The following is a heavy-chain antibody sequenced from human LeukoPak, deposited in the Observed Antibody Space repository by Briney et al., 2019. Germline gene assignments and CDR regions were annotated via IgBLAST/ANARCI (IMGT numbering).Heavy chain of an antibody. Sequence: SETLSLTCTVSGGSISSGDYYWSWIRQPPGKGLEWIGYIYYSGSTYYNPSPKSRVTISVDTSKNQFSLKLSSVTAADTAVYYCARGVGGYCSSTSCYRASDIWGQGTMVTVSS. D-gene: IGHD2-2*01. CDR3: ARGVGGYCSSTSCYRASDI. J-gene: IGHJ3*02. CDR1: GGSISSGDYY. V-gene: IGHV4-30-4*08. CDR2: IYYSGST.